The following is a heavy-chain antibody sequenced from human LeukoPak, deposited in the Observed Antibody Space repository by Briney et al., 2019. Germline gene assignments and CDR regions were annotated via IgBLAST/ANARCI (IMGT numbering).Heavy chain of an antibody. Sequence: GGSLRLSCAASGFTFSSYAMHWVRQAPGKGLERVAVISYDGSIKYDADSVKGRFTISRDNSKNTLYLQMNSLRAEDTAVYYCARGRYCSGGSCYGNYYYYYMDVWGKGTTVTVS. CDR2: ISYDGSIK. CDR1: GFTFSSYA. J-gene: IGHJ6*03. V-gene: IGHV3-30*04. D-gene: IGHD2-15*01. CDR3: ARGRYCSGGSCYGNYYYYYMDV.